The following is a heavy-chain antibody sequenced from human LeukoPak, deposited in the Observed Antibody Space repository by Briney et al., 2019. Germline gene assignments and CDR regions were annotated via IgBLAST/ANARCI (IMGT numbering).Heavy chain of an antibody. CDR2: INTNTGNP. CDR3: ARGPRVLRYCSSTSCHQNWFDP. V-gene: IGHV7-4-1*02. CDR1: GYTFTSYA. D-gene: IGHD2-2*01. J-gene: IGHJ5*02. Sequence: GASVKVSCKASGYTFTSYAMNWVRQAPGQGLEWMGWINTNTGNPTYAQGFTGRFVFSLDTSVSTAYLQISSLKAEDTAVYYCARGPRVLRYCSSTSCHQNWFDPWGQGTLDTVSS.